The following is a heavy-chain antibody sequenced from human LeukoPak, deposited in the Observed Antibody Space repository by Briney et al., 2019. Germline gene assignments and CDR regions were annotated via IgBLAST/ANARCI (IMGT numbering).Heavy chain of an antibody. CDR2: ISSSSSTI. J-gene: IGHJ6*02. Sequence: PGGSPRLSCAASGFTFSSYSMNWVRQAPGKGLEWVSYISSSSSTIYYADSVKGRFTISRDNAKNSLYLQMNSLRDEDTAVYYCARDLRLIAARTGLYYYYGMDVWGQGTTVTVSS. D-gene: IGHD6-6*01. V-gene: IGHV3-48*02. CDR1: GFTFSSYS. CDR3: ARDLRLIAARTGLYYYYGMDV.